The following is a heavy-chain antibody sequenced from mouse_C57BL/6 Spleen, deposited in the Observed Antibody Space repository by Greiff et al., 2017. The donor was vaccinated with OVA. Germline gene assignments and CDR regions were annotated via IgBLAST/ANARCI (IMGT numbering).Heavy chain of an antibody. Sequence: QVQLQQPGAELVKPGASVKLSCKASGYTFTSYWMHWVKQRPGQGLEWIGMIHPNSGSTNYNEKFKSKATLTVDKSSSTAYMQLSSLTSEDSAVYYCARWGNYDYSYYFDDWGKGTTLTVSS. CDR3: ARWGNYDYSYYFDD. J-gene: IGHJ2*01. CDR2: IHPNSGST. D-gene: IGHD2-4*01. V-gene: IGHV1-64*01. CDR1: GYTFTSYW.